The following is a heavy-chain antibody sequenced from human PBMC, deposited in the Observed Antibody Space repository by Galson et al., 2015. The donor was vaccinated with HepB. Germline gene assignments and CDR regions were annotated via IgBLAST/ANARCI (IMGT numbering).Heavy chain of an antibody. CDR1: GGSISSYY. Sequence: LSLTCTVSGGSISSYYWSWIRQPAGKGLEWIGRIYTSGSTNYNPSLKSRVTMSVDTSKNQFSLKLSSVTAADTAVYYCARGNRVRTRGVIMKGNWFDPWGQGTLVTVSS. J-gene: IGHJ5*02. CDR2: IYTSGST. CDR3: ARGNRVRTRGVIMKGNWFDP. V-gene: IGHV4-4*07. D-gene: IGHD3-10*01.